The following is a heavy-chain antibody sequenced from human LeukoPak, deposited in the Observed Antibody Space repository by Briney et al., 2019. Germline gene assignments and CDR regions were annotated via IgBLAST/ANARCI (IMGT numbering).Heavy chain of an antibody. CDR3: ARDGHVVVPATHNWFDP. CDR2: IYYSGST. J-gene: IGHJ5*02. V-gene: IGHV4-39*07. Sequence: SETLSLTCTVSGDSIDTSNYFWGWIRQSTGKGLEWIGSIYYSGSTYYNPSLKSRVTISVDTSKNQFSLKLSSVTAADTAVYYCARDGHVVVPATHNWFDPWGQGTLVTVSS. D-gene: IGHD2-2*01. CDR1: GDSIDTSNYF.